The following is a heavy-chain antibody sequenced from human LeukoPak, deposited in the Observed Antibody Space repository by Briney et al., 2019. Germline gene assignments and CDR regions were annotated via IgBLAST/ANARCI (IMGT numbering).Heavy chain of an antibody. CDR2: IWYDGSNK. V-gene: IGHV3-33*08. Sequence: GGSLRLSCAASGFTFSSHAMTWVRQAPGKGLEWVAVIWYDGSNKNYADSVKGRFTISRDNSKNTMYLQMNSLKAEDTAVYYWARGPHFHHRTGHFSYWGQGTLVTVSS. CDR3: ARGPHFHHRTGHFSY. CDR1: GFTFSSHA. J-gene: IGHJ4*02. D-gene: IGHD3/OR15-3a*01.